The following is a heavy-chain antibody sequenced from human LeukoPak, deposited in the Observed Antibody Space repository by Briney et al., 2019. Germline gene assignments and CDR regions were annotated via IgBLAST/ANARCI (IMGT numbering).Heavy chain of an antibody. D-gene: IGHD3-22*01. CDR2: IYTSGST. CDR1: GGSISSGSYY. CDR3: ARRSTLYYYDSSGSRGAFDI. V-gene: IGHV4-61*02. Sequence: SQTLSLTCTVSGGSISSGSYYWSWIRQPAGKGLEWIGRIYTSGSTNHNPSLKSRVTISVDTSKNQFSLKLSSVTAADTAVYYCARRSTLYYYDSSGSRGAFDIWGQGTMVTVSS. J-gene: IGHJ3*02.